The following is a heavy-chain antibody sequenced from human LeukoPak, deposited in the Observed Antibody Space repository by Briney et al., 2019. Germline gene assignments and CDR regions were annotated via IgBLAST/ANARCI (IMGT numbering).Heavy chain of an antibody. CDR2: IYHSGST. V-gene: IGHV4-4*02. J-gene: IGHJ4*02. CDR1: GGSISSSNW. D-gene: IGHD6-19*01. CDR3: AVGSVVGTYIDY. Sequence: PSETLSLTCAVSGGSISSSNWWSWVRQPPGKGLEWIGEIYHSGSTNYNPSLKSRVTILIDKSKNQFSLKLSSVTAADTAVYYCAVGSVVGTYIDYWGQGALVIVSS.